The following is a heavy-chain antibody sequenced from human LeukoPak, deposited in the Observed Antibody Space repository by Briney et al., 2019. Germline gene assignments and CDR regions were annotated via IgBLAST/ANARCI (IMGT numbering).Heavy chain of an antibody. V-gene: IGHV1-69*04. CDR3: ARDRGGFGTRGNWFDP. D-gene: IGHD3-10*01. J-gene: IGHJ5*02. CDR2: IIPIFGIA. CDR1: GGTFSSYA. Sequence: ATVKVSCKASGGTFSSYAISWVRQAPGQGLEWMGRIIPIFGIANYAQKFQGRVTITADKSTSTAYMELSSLRSEDTAVYYCARDRGGFGTRGNWFDPWGRGTLVTVSS.